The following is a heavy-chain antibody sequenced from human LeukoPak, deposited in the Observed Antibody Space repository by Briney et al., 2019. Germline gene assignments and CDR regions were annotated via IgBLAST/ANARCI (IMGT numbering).Heavy chain of an antibody. J-gene: IGHJ5*02. Sequence: ETLSLTCIVSGGSLSSPNYYWGWIRQPPGKGLEWIGTIYYTGTTYYNPSLKSRLTISVDTSKNQFSLKLTSVTAADTAVYYCARHDYYGSLNWFDPWGQGTLITVSS. D-gene: IGHD3-10*01. CDR3: ARHDYYGSLNWFDP. V-gene: IGHV4-39*01. CDR2: IYYTGTT. CDR1: GGSLSSPNYY.